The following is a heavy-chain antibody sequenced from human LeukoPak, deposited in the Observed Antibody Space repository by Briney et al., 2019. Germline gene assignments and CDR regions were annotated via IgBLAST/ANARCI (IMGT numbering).Heavy chain of an antibody. V-gene: IGHV4-59*01. Sequence: SETLSLTCTVSGGSISSYYWSWIRQPPGKGLEWIGYIYYSGSTNYNPSLKSRVTISVDTSKDQFSLKLSSVTAADTAVYYCARGSGSGSYSQYYFDYWGQGTLVTVSS. D-gene: IGHD1-26*01. J-gene: IGHJ4*02. CDR2: IYYSGST. CDR3: ARGSGSGSYSQYYFDY. CDR1: GGSISSYY.